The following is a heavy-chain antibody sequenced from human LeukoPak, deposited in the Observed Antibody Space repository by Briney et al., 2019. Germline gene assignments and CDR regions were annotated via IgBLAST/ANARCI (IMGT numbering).Heavy chain of an antibody. Sequence: GGSLRLSCAASGFNFEDYTMHWVRQTPGKGLEWVSLINWDGGSTYYADSVKGRFAISRDNNKKSLYLQMTSLRTEDTALYYCTKGSNTWPSLFDYWGQGTLVTVSS. CDR2: INWDGGST. CDR1: GFNFEDYT. J-gene: IGHJ4*02. CDR3: TKGSNTWPSLFDY. D-gene: IGHD2-2*02. V-gene: IGHV3-43*01.